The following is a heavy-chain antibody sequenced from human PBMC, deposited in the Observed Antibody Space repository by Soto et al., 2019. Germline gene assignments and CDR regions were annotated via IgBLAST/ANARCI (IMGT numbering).Heavy chain of an antibody. D-gene: IGHD6-13*01. Sequence: GGSLRLSCATSWFTFCSYAMSWVPQAPGKGLEWVSAISGSGGSTYYADSVKGRFTISRDNSKNTLYLQMNSLRAEDTAVYYCAKENGYSSSWFEFDYWGQGALVTVSS. CDR2: ISGSGGST. J-gene: IGHJ4*02. CDR1: WFTFCSYA. V-gene: IGHV3-23*01. CDR3: AKENGYSSSWFEFDY.